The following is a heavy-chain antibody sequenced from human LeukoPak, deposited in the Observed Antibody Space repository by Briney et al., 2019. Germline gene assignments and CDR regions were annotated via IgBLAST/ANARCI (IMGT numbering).Heavy chain of an antibody. CDR1: GYTFTGYY. D-gene: IGHD5-24*01. CDR2: INPNSGGT. J-gene: IGHJ2*01. Sequence: ASVKVSCKASGYTFTGYYMHWVRQAPGQGLEWMGWINPNSGGTNYAQRFQGRVTMTRDTSISTAYMELSRLRSDDTAVYYCAREVETVATTPRWYFDLWGRGTLVTVSS. CDR3: AREVETVATTPRWYFDL. V-gene: IGHV1-2*02.